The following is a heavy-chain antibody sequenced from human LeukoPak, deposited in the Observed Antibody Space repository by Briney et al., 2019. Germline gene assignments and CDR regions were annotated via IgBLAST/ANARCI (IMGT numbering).Heavy chain of an antibody. V-gene: IGHV3-74*01. CDR1: GFTFSTYW. CDR3: ARDADAFDI. CDR2: INTDGSYT. J-gene: IGHJ3*02. Sequence: GGSLRLSCAASGFTFSTYWMHWVRQAPGKGLVWVSRINTDGSYTSYADSVKGRFTISRDNAKNTVYLQMNTLRAEDTAVYYCARDADAFDIWGQGTMVTVSS.